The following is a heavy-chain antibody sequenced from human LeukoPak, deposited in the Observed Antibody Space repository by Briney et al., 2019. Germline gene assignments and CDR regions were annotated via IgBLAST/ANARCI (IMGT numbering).Heavy chain of an antibody. CDR3: ARVGIAAPLSYYYYMDV. V-gene: IGHV1-2*02. J-gene: IGHJ6*03. CDR2: INPNSGGT. CDR1: GYTFTGYY. D-gene: IGHD6-13*01. Sequence: ASVKVSCKASGYTFTGYYMHWVRQAPGQGLEWMGWINPNSGGTNYAQKFQGRVTMTRDTSISTAYMELSRLRSDDTAVYYCARVGIAAPLSYYYYMDVWGKGTTVTVSS.